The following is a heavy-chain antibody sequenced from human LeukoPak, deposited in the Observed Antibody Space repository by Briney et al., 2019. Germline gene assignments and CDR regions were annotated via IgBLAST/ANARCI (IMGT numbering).Heavy chain of an antibody. CDR2: TYYRSKWYN. J-gene: IGHJ4*02. CDR3: ARGGLGGRLGGFDY. CDR1: GDSVSSNSAA. V-gene: IGHV6-1*01. Sequence: QTLSLTCAISGDSVSSNSAAWNWIRQSPSRGLEWLGRTYYRSKWYNDYALSVKSRITISPDTSKNQFSLQLDSVTPEDTAVYYCARGGLGGRLGGFDYWGQGTLVTVSS. D-gene: IGHD4-23*01.